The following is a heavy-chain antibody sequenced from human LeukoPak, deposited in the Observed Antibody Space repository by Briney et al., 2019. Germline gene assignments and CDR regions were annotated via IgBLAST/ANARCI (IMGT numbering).Heavy chain of an antibody. J-gene: IGHJ4*02. CDR3: ARNHEDTAMVLFDY. Sequence: GASVKVSCKASGYTFTSYGISWVRQAPGQGLEWMGWISAYNGNTNYAQKLQGRVTMTTDTSTSTAYMELRSLRSDDTAVCYCARNHEDTAMVLFDYWGQGTLVTVSS. CDR2: ISAYNGNT. D-gene: IGHD5-18*01. CDR1: GYTFTSYG. V-gene: IGHV1-18*01.